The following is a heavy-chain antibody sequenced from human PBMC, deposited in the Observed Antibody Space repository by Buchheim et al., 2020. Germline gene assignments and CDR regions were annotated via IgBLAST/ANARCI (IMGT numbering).Heavy chain of an antibody. CDR1: GGSISSYY. CDR2: IYYSGST. CDR3: ASSPSGYSYGFN. V-gene: IGHV4-59*01. D-gene: IGHD5-18*01. J-gene: IGHJ4*02. Sequence: QVQLQEPGPGLVKPSETLSLTCTVSGGSISSYYWSWIRQPPGKGLEWIGYIYYSGSTNYNPSLKSRVTISVDTSKNQFSLKLSSVTAADTAVYYCASSPSGYSYGFNWGQGTL.